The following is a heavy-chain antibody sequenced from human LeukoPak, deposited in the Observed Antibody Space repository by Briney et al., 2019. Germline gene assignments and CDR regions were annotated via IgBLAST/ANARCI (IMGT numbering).Heavy chain of an antibody. CDR2: ISAYNGNT. Sequence: GASVKVSCKASGYTFTSYGISWVRQAPGQGLEWMGWISAYNGNTNYAQKLQGRVTMTTDTSTSTAYMELRSLRSDDTAVYYCARVTGGGVVVTATHYSYYFDYWGQGTLVTVSS. CDR1: GYTFTSYG. CDR3: ARVTGGGVVVTATHYSYYFDY. D-gene: IGHD2-21*02. J-gene: IGHJ4*02. V-gene: IGHV1-18*01.